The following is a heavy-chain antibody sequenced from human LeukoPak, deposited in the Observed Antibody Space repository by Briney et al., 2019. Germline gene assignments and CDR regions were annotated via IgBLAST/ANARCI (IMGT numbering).Heavy chain of an antibody. V-gene: IGHV3-23*01. Sequence: GGSLRLSCAASGFTFSSYAMSWVRQAPGKRLEWVSAISGSGGSTYYADSVKGRFTISRDNSKNTLYLQMNSLRAEDTAVYYCAIRITMVRGVIGYWGQGTLSPSPQ. CDR2: ISGSGGST. CDR3: AIRITMVRGVIGY. J-gene: IGHJ4*02. D-gene: IGHD3-10*01. CDR1: GFTFSSYA.